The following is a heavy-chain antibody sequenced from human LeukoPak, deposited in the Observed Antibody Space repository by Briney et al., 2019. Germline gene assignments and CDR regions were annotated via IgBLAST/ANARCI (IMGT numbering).Heavy chain of an antibody. Sequence: GGSLRLSCASSGFTFISKDMTWVRQAPGKGLDGVSALSRSAAHIYYADSVKGRFTISRDNSKNTLYLQLTSLRAEDTAVYYCATATPYSGTGSHYFDYWGQGALVTVSS. V-gene: IGHV3-23*01. J-gene: IGHJ4*02. CDR3: ATATPYSGTGSHYFDY. D-gene: IGHD6-25*01. CDR2: LSRSAAHI. CDR1: GFTFISKD.